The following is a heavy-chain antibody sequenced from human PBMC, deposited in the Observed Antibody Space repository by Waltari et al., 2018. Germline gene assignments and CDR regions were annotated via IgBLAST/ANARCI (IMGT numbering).Heavy chain of an antibody. CDR1: GFSLSTSGVG. V-gene: IGHV2-5*01. CDR3: AHPLTSLDAFDI. J-gene: IGHJ3*02. CDR2: IYWNDDK. Sequence: QITLKESGPTLVKPTQTLTLTCTFSGFSLSTSGVGVGWIRQPPGKALEWLALIYWNDDKRYSPSLKSRLTITKDTSKNQVVLTMTNMDPVDTATYYCAHPLTSLDAFDIWGQGTMVIVSS.